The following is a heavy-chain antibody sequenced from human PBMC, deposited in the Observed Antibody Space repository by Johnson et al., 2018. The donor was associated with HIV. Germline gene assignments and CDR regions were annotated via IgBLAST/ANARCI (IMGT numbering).Heavy chain of an antibody. J-gene: IGHJ3*02. D-gene: IGHD6-6*01. Sequence: VQLVESGGGVVQPGRSLRLSCAASGVTVSTNYMSWVRQAPGKGLEWVSVIYSGGSTYYADSVKGRFTISRDNSKNTLYLQMNSLRAEDTAVYYCAKDLSIAARPAAFDIWGQGTMVTVSS. CDR3: AKDLSIAARPAAFDI. V-gene: IGHV3-66*01. CDR2: IYSGGST. CDR1: GVTVSTNY.